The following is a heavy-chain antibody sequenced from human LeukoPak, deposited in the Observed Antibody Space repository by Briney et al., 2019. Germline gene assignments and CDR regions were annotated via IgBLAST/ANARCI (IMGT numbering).Heavy chain of an antibody. Sequence: GGSLRLSCAASRFTCSSYSMNWGPQAPGEGRMCVSYISSSRSTIYYADAVKSRFTISRDNAKNSLYLKVDSLRDDDTAVYYCARVFCWGQGTMVTVSS. CDR1: RFTCSSYS. D-gene: IGHD3-3*01. CDR3: ARVFC. J-gene: IGHJ4*01. V-gene: IGHV3-48*02. CDR2: ISSSRSTI.